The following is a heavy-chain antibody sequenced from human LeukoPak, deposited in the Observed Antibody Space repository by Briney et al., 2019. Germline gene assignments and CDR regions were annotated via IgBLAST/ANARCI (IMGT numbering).Heavy chain of an antibody. J-gene: IGHJ6*03. CDR1: GFTFDGSA. CDR3: AKEGYEKELATIIFYYYYMDV. D-gene: IGHD5-24*01. CDR2: IRDKAHSFAT. V-gene: IGHV3-73*01. Sequence: GGSLRLSCVASGFTFDGSAIHWVRQASGKGLEWIGRIRDKAHSFATAYAASVKGRFTISRDNSRNTLFLQMNSLRREDTAVYYCAKEGYEKELATIIFYYYYMDVWGKGPTVAISS.